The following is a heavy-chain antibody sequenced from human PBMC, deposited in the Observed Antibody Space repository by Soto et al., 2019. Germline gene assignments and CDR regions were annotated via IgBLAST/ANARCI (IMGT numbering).Heavy chain of an antibody. Sequence: EVQLLESGGGLVQPGGSLRLSCAASGFTFSSYAMSWVRQAPGKGLEWVSAISGSGGSTYYADSVKGRFTISRDNSKNAVYLQMNSLRAEDTAVYYCAKGGYDSLYYYGMYVWGQGTTVTVSS. J-gene: IGHJ6*02. V-gene: IGHV3-23*01. CDR2: ISGSGGST. CDR1: GFTFSSYA. D-gene: IGHD5-12*01. CDR3: AKGGYDSLYYYGMYV.